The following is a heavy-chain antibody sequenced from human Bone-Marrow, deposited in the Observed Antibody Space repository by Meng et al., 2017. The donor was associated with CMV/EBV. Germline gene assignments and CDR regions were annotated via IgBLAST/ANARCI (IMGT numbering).Heavy chain of an antibody. CDR3: ARISPGVASALDS. D-gene: IGHD2-8*01. Sequence: ASVKVSCKASGYTFTSYGISWVRQAPGQGLEWMGWIFPASGGTVFAQNFQGRVTMTRDTSISTAYMELSRLKSDDTAVYFCARISPGVASALDSWGQGTLVTVSS. J-gene: IGHJ4*02. V-gene: IGHV1-2*02. CDR2: IFPASGGT. CDR1: GYTFTSYG.